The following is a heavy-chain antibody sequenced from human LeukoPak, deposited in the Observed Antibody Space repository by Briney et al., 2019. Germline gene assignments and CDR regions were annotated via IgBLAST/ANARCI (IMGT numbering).Heavy chain of an antibody. CDR3: ARDPNSVKVTGDYYFDY. CDR1: GASINNYY. V-gene: IGHV4-4*07. D-gene: IGHD7-27*01. CDR2: IHTSGIT. Sequence: SETLSLTCTVSGASINNYYWTWIRQPAGKGLEWIGRIHTSGITNYNPSLKSRVTISLDKSKNQFSLNLSSVTAADTAVYYCARDPNSVKVTGDYYFDYWGRGTLFTVSS. J-gene: IGHJ4*02.